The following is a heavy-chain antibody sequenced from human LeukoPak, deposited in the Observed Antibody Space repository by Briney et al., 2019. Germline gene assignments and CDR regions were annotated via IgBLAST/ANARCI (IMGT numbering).Heavy chain of an antibody. CDR3: ARDRGAAIPYYGMDV. CDR2: ISCDGSNK. D-gene: IGHD2-21*01. CDR1: GFTFSSYA. J-gene: IGHJ6*02. V-gene: IGHV3-30-3*01. Sequence: GGSLRLSCAASGFTFSSYAMHWVRQAPGKGLEWVAVISCDGSNKYYVDSVKGRFSISRDNSKNTLYQQMNSLRAEDTAVYYCARDRGAAIPYYGMDVWGQGTTVTVSS.